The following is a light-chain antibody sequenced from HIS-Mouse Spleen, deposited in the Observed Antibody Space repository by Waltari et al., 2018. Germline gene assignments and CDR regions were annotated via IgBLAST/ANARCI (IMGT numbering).Light chain of an antibody. CDR1: ALPKKY. CDR2: EDS. CDR3: YSTDSSGNHRV. Sequence: SYELTQPPSVSVSPGQTARITCSGDALPKKYAYWYQQKSGQAPVRVIYEDSKRPSGIPERCSGSRSGTMATLTISGAQVEDEADYYCYSTDSSGNHRVFGGGTKLTVL. V-gene: IGLV3-10*01. J-gene: IGLJ2*01.